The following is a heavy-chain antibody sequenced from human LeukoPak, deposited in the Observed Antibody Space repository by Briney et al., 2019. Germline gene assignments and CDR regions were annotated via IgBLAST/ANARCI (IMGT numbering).Heavy chain of an antibody. CDR3: ARYVSAVTTSSRHYMDV. J-gene: IGHJ6*03. CDR2: IYYSGST. Sequence: SETLSLTCTVSGGSISSYYWSWIRQPPGKGLEWIGYIYYSGSTNYNPSLKSRVTISLDTSKNQFSLNLRSVTAADTAVYYCARYVSAVTTSSRHYMDVWGKGTTVTVSS. D-gene: IGHD4-17*01. CDR1: GGSISSYY. V-gene: IGHV4-59*01.